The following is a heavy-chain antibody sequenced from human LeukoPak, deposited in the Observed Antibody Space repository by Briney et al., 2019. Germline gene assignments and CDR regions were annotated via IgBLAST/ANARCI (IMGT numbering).Heavy chain of an antibody. CDR1: GGSISSSY. Sequence: SETLSLTCTVSGGSISSSYWSWIRQPPGKGLEWIGYIYYSGSTNYNPSLKSRVTISVDTSKNQFSLKLSSVTAADTAVYYCARWPLGYCSSTSCYSFDYWGQGTLVTVSS. V-gene: IGHV4-59*12. D-gene: IGHD2-2*01. CDR3: ARWPLGYCSSTSCYSFDY. J-gene: IGHJ4*02. CDR2: IYYSGST.